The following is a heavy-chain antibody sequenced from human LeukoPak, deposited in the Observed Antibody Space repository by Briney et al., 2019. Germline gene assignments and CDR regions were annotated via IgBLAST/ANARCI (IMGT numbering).Heavy chain of an antibody. J-gene: IGHJ3*02. D-gene: IGHD6-13*01. CDR3: EAAADKHDAFDI. Sequence: GGSLRLSCAASGFTFSSYSMSWVRQAPGKGLEWVSSISSSSYIYYADSVKGRFTISRDNAKNSLYLQMNSLRAEDTAVYYCEAAADKHDAFDIWGQGTMVTVSS. V-gene: IGHV3-21*01. CDR1: GFTFSSYS. CDR2: ISSSSYI.